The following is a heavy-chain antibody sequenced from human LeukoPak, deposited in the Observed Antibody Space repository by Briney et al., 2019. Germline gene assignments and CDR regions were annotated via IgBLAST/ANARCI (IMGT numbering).Heavy chain of an antibody. CDR2: IYYSGST. J-gene: IGHJ5*02. CDR3: ARGYDFWSGYYPPAGWFDP. D-gene: IGHD3-3*01. V-gene: IGHV4-30-4*08. CDR1: GGSISSGDYY. Sequence: PSETLSLTCTVSGGSISSGDYYWSWIRQPSGKGLEWIGYIYYSGSTYYNPSLKSRVTISVDTSKNQFSLKLSSVTAADTAVYYCARGYDFWSGYYPPAGWFDPWGQGTLVTVSS.